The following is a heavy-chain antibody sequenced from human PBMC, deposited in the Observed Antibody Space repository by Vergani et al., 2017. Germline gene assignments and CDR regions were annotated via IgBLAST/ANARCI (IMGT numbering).Heavy chain of an antibody. J-gene: IGHJ6*02. V-gene: IGHV4-39*01. CDR2: IYYSGST. D-gene: IGHD3-3*01. CDR1: GGSISSSSYY. Sequence: QLQLQESGPGLVKPSETLSLTCTVSGGSISSSSYYWGWIRQPPGKGLEWIGSIYYSGSTYYNPSLKSRVTISVDTSKNQFSLKLSSVTAADTAVYYCARRGGLLELLLPPDYYYYGMDVWGQGTTVTVSS. CDR3: ARRGGLLELLLPPDYYYYGMDV.